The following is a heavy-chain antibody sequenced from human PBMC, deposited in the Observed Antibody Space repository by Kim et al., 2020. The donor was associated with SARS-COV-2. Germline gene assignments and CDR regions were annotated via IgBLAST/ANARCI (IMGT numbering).Heavy chain of an antibody. Sequence: GGSLRLSCAASGFTFSSYAMSWVRQAPGKGLEWVSAISGSGGSTYYADSVKGRFTISRDNSKNTLYLQMNSLRAEDTAVYYCAKDYVPLSDIVVVPAAYAPLDYWGQGTLVTVSS. D-gene: IGHD2-2*01. CDR1: GFTFSSYA. CDR3: AKDYVPLSDIVVVPAAYAPLDY. V-gene: IGHV3-23*01. J-gene: IGHJ4*02. CDR2: ISGSGGST.